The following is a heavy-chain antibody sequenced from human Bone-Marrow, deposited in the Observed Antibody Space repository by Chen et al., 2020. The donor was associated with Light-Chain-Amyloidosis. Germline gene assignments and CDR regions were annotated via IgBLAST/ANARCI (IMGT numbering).Heavy chain of an antibody. CDR2: IYPDDSDA. CDR1: GYTFPNYW. D-gene: IGHD5-12*01. Sequence: VQLELSGPEVKKPGESLKISCKGSGYTFPNYWIGWVRQMPGKGLEWMGVIYPDDSDARYSPSFEGQVTISADKSITTAYLQWRSLKASDTAMYYCARRRDGYNFDYWGQGTLVTVSS. CDR3: ARRRDGYNFDY. V-gene: IGHV5-51*01. J-gene: IGHJ4*02.